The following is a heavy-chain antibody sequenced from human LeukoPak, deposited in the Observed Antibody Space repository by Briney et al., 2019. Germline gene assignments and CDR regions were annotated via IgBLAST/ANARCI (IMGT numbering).Heavy chain of an antibody. J-gene: IGHJ4*02. CDR1: GFTFDDYA. D-gene: IGHD2-2*01. CDR2: ISWNSGSI. V-gene: IGHV3-9*01. Sequence: PGRSLRLSCAASGFTFDDYAMHWVRQAPGKGLEWVSGISWNSGSIGYADSVKGRFTISRDNAKNSLYLQMHSLRAEDTAVYYSARHYCSSTGCAPLDYWGQGTLVIVSS. CDR3: ARHYCSSTGCAPLDY.